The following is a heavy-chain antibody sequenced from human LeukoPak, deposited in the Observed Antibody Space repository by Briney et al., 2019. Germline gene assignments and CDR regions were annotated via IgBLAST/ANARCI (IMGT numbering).Heavy chain of an antibody. D-gene: IGHD2-8*02. J-gene: IGHJ4*02. V-gene: IGHV3-15*01. Sequence: SGGSLRLSCAASGFTFSNAWMSWVRQAPGKGLEWVGRIKSKTDGGTTDYAAPVKGRFTISRDDSKNTLYLQMNSLKTEDTAVYYCTTDEVQVLGFDYWGQGTLVTVSS. CDR2: IKSKTDGGTT. CDR3: TTDEVQVLGFDY. CDR1: GFTFSNAW.